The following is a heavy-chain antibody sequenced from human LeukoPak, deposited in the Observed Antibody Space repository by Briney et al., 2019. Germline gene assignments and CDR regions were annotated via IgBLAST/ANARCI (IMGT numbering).Heavy chain of an antibody. Sequence: PGGSLRLSCVASRFTFSNYWMTWVRQAPGKGLERVANIKTDGGETYYIESVKGRFTISRDNARNSLYLQMNSLTVDDTAVYYCARDMGRQQFDQWGQGTLVTVSS. CDR2: IKTDGGET. CDR1: RFTFSNYW. CDR3: ARDMGRQQFDQ. J-gene: IGHJ4*02. V-gene: IGHV3-7*01. D-gene: IGHD1-26*01.